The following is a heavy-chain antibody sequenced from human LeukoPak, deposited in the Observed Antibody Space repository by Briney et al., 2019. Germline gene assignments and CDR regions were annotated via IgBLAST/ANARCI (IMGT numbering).Heavy chain of an antibody. D-gene: IGHD2-2*01. CDR1: GFSLSDSH. CDR3: SRQTVSCHDF. V-gene: IGHV3-73*01. J-gene: IGHJ4*02. CDR2: IRSRRDNYAT. Sequence: GGSLRLSCAASGFSLSDSHMHWVRQAPGKGLEWVGHIRSRRDNYATAYGVSVQGRFTISRDDSNNMAYLQMNSLAADDTAVYYCSRQTVSCHDFWGQGTLVTVSS.